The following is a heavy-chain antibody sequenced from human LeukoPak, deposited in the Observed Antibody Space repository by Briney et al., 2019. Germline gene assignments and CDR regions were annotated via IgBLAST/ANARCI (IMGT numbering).Heavy chain of an antibody. J-gene: IGHJ4*02. V-gene: IGHV3-30*02. CDR2: IRYDGSNK. D-gene: IGHD2-2*01. Sequence: GGSLRLSCAASGFTFSSYGMHWVRQAPGKGLEWVTFIRYDGSNKYYADSVKGRFTISRDNSKNTLYLQMNSLRAEDTAVYYCAKVPTYQLLPSELDYWGQGTLVTVSS. CDR3: AKVPTYQLLPSELDY. CDR1: GFTFSSYG.